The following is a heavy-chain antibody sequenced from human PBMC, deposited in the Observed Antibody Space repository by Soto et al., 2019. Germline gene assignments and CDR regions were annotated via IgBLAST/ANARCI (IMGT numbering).Heavy chain of an antibody. D-gene: IGHD6-13*01. CDR3: ARGRIAAAETNWFDP. CDR2: INHSGST. CDR1: GGSFSGYY. V-gene: IGHV4-34*01. Sequence: SETLSLTCAVYGGSFSGYYWSWIRQPPGKGLEWIGEINHSGSTNYNPSLKSRVTISVDTSKNQFSLKLSSVTAADTAAYYCARGRIAAAETNWFDPWGQGTLVTVSS. J-gene: IGHJ5*02.